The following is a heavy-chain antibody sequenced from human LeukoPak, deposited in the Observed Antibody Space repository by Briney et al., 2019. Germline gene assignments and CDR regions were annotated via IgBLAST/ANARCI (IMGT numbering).Heavy chain of an antibody. CDR2: ISGSGVNT. Sequence: GGSLRLSCAASGFTFSSHAMTWVRQAPGKGLEWVSVISGSGVNTDYADSVKGRFTISRDNSRNTVYLQMNSLRAEDTAVYYCTSFPRADTRDIVFDFWGQGALVTVSS. D-gene: IGHD2-15*01. V-gene: IGHV3-23*01. CDR3: TSFPRADTRDIVFDF. CDR1: GFTFSSHA. J-gene: IGHJ4*02.